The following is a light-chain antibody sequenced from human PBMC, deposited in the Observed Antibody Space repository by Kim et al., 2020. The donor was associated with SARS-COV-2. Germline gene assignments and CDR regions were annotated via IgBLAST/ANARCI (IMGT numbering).Light chain of an antibody. CDR2: AAS. V-gene: IGKV1-6*01. Sequence: ASVGDRVTITCRASQAIRSELGWFQQKPGKAPKLLIYAASSLQSGVPSRFSGSGSGTDFTLTISSLQPEDYATYYCLQDYSDPLSFGQGTKVDIK. CDR1: QAIRSE. J-gene: IGKJ1*01. CDR3: LQDYSDPLS.